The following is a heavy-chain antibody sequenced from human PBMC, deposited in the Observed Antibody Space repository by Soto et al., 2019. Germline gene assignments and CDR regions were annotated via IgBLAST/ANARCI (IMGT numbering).Heavy chain of an antibody. CDR1: GFTFRTSG. Sequence: QVQLVESGGGVVQPGRSLRLSCVASGFTFRTSGMHWVRQAPGKGLEWVGFISYEGSSKYYADSVKGRFTIARDNSKNTLYLQMSSLRGEDTAVYYCAKEIAVAGDPFYYFGLDVWGQGNTVTVSS. J-gene: IGHJ6*02. CDR3: AKEIAVAGDPFYYFGLDV. D-gene: IGHD6-13*01. V-gene: IGHV3-30*18. CDR2: ISYEGSSK.